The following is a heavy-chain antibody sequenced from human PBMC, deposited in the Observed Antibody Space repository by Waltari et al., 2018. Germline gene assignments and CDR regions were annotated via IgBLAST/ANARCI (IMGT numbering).Heavy chain of an antibody. CDR3: ARDRGKGIYLDS. CDR2: IQRSGRT. D-gene: IGHD2-15*01. J-gene: IGHJ4*02. Sequence: QLQLEESGPGLVKPSGTLSLTCAVSGDSMSSSDWWSWVRQPPGKGLVWIGQIQRSGRTNYNPSFASRVTMSIDTSNDNVSLRVSSATAADTAVYYCARDRGKGIYLDSWGQGTLVTVSP. CDR1: GDSMSSSDW. V-gene: IGHV4-4*02.